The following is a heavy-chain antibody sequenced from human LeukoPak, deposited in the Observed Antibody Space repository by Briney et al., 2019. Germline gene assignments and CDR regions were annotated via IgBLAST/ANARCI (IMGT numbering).Heavy chain of an antibody. CDR1: GFSLSTSGMC. Sequence: SGPTLVNPTQTLTLTCIFSGFSLSTSGMCVSWIRQPPGKALEWLARIDWDDDKYYSTSLKTRLTISKDTSKNQVVLTMTNMDPVDTATYYCARAAYSSSWSGYYYYGMDVWGQGTTVTVSS. D-gene: IGHD6-13*01. V-gene: IGHV2-70*11. CDR2: IDWDDDK. J-gene: IGHJ6*02. CDR3: ARAAYSSSWSGYYYYGMDV.